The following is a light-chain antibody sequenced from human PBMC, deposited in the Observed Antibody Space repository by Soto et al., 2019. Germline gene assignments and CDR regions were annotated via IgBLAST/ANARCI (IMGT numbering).Light chain of an antibody. J-gene: IGLJ1*01. CDR3: CSSAPESTYV. Sequence: QSALAQPASVSWSPGQSITMSCTGTSDDVGAYNSVSWYQQLPHKAPQVILYKGTQRPSGVSSRFSGSTSGNAASLTISGLQADDEADYFCCSSAPESTYVFGTGTKVTVL. CDR1: SDDVGAYNS. CDR2: KGT. V-gene: IGLV2-23*01.